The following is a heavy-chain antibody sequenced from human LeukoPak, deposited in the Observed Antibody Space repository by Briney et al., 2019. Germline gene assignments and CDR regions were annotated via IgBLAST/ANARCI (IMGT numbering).Heavy chain of an antibody. CDR2: IIPIFGTA. J-gene: IGHJ6*04. V-gene: IGHV1-69*13. D-gene: IGHD2-2*01. CDR3: ARGAPDCSSTSCPYYYYYGMDV. Sequence: GASVKVSCKASGGTFSSYAISWVRQAPGQGLEWMGGIIPIFGTANYAQKFQGRDTITADESTSTAYMELSSLRSEDTAVYYCARGAPDCSSTSCPYYYYYGMDVWGKGTTVTVSS. CDR1: GGTFSSYA.